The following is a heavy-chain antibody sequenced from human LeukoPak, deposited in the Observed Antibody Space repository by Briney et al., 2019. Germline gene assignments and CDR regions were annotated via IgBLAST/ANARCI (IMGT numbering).Heavy chain of an antibody. V-gene: IGHV4-39*07. CDR2: IYYSGST. Sequence: SETLSLTCTVSGGSISSSSYYWDWIRQPPGKGLGWMGNIYYSGSTYYNPSLKSRVTISVDTSKNQFSLKLSSVTAADTAVYYCARFKAEGDFVFDYWGQGTLVTVSS. D-gene: IGHD1-14*01. CDR1: GGSISSSSYY. CDR3: ARFKAEGDFVFDY. J-gene: IGHJ4*02.